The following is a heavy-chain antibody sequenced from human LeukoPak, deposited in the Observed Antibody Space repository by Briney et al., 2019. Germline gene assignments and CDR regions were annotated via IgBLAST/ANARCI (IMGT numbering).Heavy chain of an antibody. CDR3: AKDWELGS. Sequence: SETLSLTCSVSGASITSYYWNWIRQPPGKGLEWIGNIYTSGGTNYNPSLKSRVTISLDTSKDQFSLKLTSVTAADRAFYYCAKDWELGSWGQGTLVTVSS. CDR2: IYTSGGT. J-gene: IGHJ5*02. V-gene: IGHV4-59*01. D-gene: IGHD1-26*01. CDR1: GASITSYY.